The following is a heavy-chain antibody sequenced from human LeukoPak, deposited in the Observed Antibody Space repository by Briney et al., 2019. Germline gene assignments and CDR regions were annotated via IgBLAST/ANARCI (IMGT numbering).Heavy chain of an antibody. J-gene: IGHJ4*02. CDR3: AKDLISPRSVGSSEKVDY. V-gene: IGHV3-64*01. Sequence: GGSLRLSCAASGFTFSSYAMHWVRQAPGKGLEYVSAISSNGGSTYYANSVKGRFTISRDNSKNTLYLQMNSLRAEDTAVHYCAKDLISPRSVGSSEKVDYWGQGTLVTVSS. CDR2: ISSNGGST. D-gene: IGHD3-10*01. CDR1: GFTFSSYA.